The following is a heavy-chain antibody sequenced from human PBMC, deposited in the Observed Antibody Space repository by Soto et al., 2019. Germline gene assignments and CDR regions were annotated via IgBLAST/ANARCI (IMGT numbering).Heavy chain of an antibody. CDR2: IYYTGST. D-gene: IGHD2-2*01. V-gene: IGHV4-59*01. CDR1: GGSISTYY. CDR3: ARGYQASGFDY. Sequence: LCGGSISTYYWSWIRQPPDRGLEWIGYIYYTGSTDYSPSLKSRVSISVDTSKNEFSLKMNSVTAADTAVYYCARGYQASGFDYWGQGNMVTVSS. J-gene: IGHJ4*02.